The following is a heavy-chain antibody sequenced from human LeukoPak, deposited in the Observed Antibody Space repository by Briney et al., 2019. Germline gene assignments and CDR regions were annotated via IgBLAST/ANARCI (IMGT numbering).Heavy chain of an antibody. CDR1: GGSISGYY. D-gene: IGHD2-15*01. CDR2: IYDSGST. CDR3: ARMTNMGSYWYFDL. J-gene: IGHJ2*01. V-gene: IGHV4-59*01. Sequence: PSETLSLTCTVSGGSISGYYWSWIRQPPGKGLEWIAYIYDSGSTNYNPSLKGRVTISVDTSKNQFSLKLSSVTSADTAVYYCARMTNMGSYWYFDLWGRGTLVTVSS.